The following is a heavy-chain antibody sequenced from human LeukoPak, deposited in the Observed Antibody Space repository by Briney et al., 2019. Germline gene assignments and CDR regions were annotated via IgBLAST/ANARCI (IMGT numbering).Heavy chain of an antibody. CDR1: GFTFSSYA. D-gene: IGHD5-24*01. J-gene: IGHJ4*02. CDR2: IKQDGSDK. CDR3: ARDLEPGLEMATIRGD. V-gene: IGHV3-7*01. Sequence: GGSLRLSCAASGFTFSSYAMSWVRQAPGKGLEWVANIKQDGSDKYYVDSVKGRFAISRDNAKNSLYLQMNSLRAEDTAVYYWARDLEPGLEMATIRGDWGQGTLVTVSS.